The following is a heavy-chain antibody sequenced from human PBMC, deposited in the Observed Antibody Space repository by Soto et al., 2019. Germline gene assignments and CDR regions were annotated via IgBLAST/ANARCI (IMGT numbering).Heavy chain of an antibody. Sequence: SETLSLTCAAYGGSFSGYYWSWIRQPPGKGLEWIGEINHSGSTNYNPSLKSRVTISVDTSKNQFSLKLSSVTAADTAVYYCARNKAAGTRYYYYYMDVWGKGTTVTVSS. CDR2: INHSGST. V-gene: IGHV4-34*01. CDR1: GGSFSGYY. J-gene: IGHJ6*03. CDR3: ARNKAAGTRYYYYYMDV. D-gene: IGHD6-13*01.